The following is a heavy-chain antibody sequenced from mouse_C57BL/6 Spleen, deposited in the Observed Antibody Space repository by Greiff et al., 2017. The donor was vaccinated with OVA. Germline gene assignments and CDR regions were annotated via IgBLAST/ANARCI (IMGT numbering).Heavy chain of an antibody. CDR3: ASSWDYDYDVPHFDY. D-gene: IGHD2-4*01. Sequence: QVQLQQSGAELMKPGASVKLSCKATGYTFTGYWIEWVKQRPGHGLEWIGEILPGSGSTNYNEKFKGKATLTADTSSNTAYMQLSSLTTEDSAIYYCASSWDYDYDVPHFDYWGQGTTLTVSS. V-gene: IGHV1-9*01. J-gene: IGHJ2*01. CDR2: ILPGSGST. CDR1: GYTFTGYW.